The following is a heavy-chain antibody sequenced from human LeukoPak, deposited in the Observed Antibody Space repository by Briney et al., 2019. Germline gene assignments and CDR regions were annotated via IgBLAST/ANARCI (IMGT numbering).Heavy chain of an antibody. Sequence: PSETLSLTCAVSGGSISSGGYSWSWIRQPPGKGLEWIGYIYHSGSTYYNPSLKSRVTISVDRSKNQFSMKLRSVTAADTAVYYCARLKTGINHIGSQYFDYWGQGTLVTVSS. CDR1: GGSISSGGYS. V-gene: IGHV4-30-2*01. D-gene: IGHD1-1*01. CDR2: IYHSGST. CDR3: ARLKTGINHIGSQYFDY. J-gene: IGHJ4*02.